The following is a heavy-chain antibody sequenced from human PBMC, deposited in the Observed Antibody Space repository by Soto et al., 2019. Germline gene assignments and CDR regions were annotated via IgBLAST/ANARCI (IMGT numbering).Heavy chain of an antibody. V-gene: IGHV3-30*18. CDR1: GFTFSSYG. J-gene: IGHJ4*02. CDR3: AKAWTDSGSYY. D-gene: IGHD1-26*01. Sequence: GGSLRLSCAASGFTFSSYGMRWVRQAPGKGLEWVAVISYDGSNKYYADSVKGRFTISRDNSKNTLYLQMNSLRAEDTAVYYCAKAWTDSGSYYWGQGTLVTLSS. CDR2: ISYDGSNK.